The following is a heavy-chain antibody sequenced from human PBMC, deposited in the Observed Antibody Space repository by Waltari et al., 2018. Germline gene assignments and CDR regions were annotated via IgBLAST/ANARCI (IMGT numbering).Heavy chain of an antibody. CDR1: GYTFTSYA. J-gene: IGHJ5*02. Sequence: QVQLVQSGAEVKKPGASVKVSCKASGYTFTSYAMHWVRQAPGQRLEWMGWINAGNGNTKYSQKFQGRVTITRDTSASTAYMELSSLRSEDTAVYYCARELSGSSSWEWFDPWGQGTLVTVSS. V-gene: IGHV1-3*01. D-gene: IGHD6-13*01. CDR3: ARELSGSSSWEWFDP. CDR2: INAGNGNT.